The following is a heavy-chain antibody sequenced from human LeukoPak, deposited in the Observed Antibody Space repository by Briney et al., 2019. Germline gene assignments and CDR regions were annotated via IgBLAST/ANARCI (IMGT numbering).Heavy chain of an antibody. Sequence: GGSLRLSCAASGFTFSSYSMNWVRQAPGKGLEWVSSISSSSSYIYYADSVKGRFTISRDNAKNSLYLQMNSLRAEDTAVYYCARDIDSSSWTGASLYWGQGTLVTVSS. CDR2: ISSSSSYI. V-gene: IGHV3-21*01. CDR3: ARDIDSSSWTGASLY. J-gene: IGHJ4*02. D-gene: IGHD6-13*01. CDR1: GFTFSSYS.